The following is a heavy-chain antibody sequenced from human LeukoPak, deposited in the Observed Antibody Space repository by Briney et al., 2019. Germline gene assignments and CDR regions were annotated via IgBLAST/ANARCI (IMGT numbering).Heavy chain of an antibody. CDR2: INHGGRT. V-gene: IGHV4-34*01. D-gene: IGHD2-15*01. CDR3: ARAARYCSVGSCYTSGQRGYNRFDP. Sequence: SETLSLTCAVYGGSFSGYYWSWIRQPPGKGLEWIGEINHGGRTNYNPSLKSRVTISVDTSKNQFSLKLSAVTPADPAVYYCARAARYCSVGSCYTSGQRGYNRFDPWGQGTLVTVSS. J-gene: IGHJ5*02. CDR1: GGSFSGYY.